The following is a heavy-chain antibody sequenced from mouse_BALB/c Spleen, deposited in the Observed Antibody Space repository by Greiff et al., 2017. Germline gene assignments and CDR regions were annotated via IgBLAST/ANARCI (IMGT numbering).Heavy chain of an antibody. CDR2: ISYDGSN. CDR3: AREYYGNYCAMDY. CDR1: GYSITSGYY. J-gene: IGHJ4*01. V-gene: IGHV3-6*02. Sequence: EVQRVESGPGLVKPSQSLSLTCSVTGYSITSGYYWNWIRQFPGNKLEWMGYISYDGSNNYNPSLKNRISITRDTSKNPFFLKLNSVTTEDTATYYCAREYYGNYCAMDYWGQGTSVTVSS. D-gene: IGHD2-1*01.